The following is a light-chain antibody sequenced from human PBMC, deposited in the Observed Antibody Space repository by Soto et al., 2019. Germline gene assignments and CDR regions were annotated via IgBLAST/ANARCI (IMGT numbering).Light chain of an antibody. Sequence: EIVLTQSPATLSLSPVERATLSCMASQSVSSYLAWYQQKPGQAPRLLIYGASTRATGIPARFSGSGSGTEFTLTISSLQSEDFAVYYCQQYNNWPRALTFGGGTKVDI. CDR2: GAS. J-gene: IGKJ4*01. CDR1: QSVSSY. CDR3: QQYNNWPRALT. V-gene: IGKV3-15*01.